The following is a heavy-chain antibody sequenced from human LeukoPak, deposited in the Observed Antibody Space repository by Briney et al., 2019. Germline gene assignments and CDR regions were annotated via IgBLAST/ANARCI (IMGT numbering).Heavy chain of an antibody. CDR1: GFTFDDYG. D-gene: IGHD2-21*01. Sequence: GGSLRLSCVASGFTFDDYGMSWVRQAPGKGLEWVSGINWKSESIGYAAPVRGRLTSSRDHAQNSLFLQMNSLRDEDTALYYCARGSRVVVIPIADDYWGQGALVTVSP. CDR3: ARGSRVVVIPIADDY. J-gene: IGHJ4*02. CDR2: INWKSESI. V-gene: IGHV3-20*04.